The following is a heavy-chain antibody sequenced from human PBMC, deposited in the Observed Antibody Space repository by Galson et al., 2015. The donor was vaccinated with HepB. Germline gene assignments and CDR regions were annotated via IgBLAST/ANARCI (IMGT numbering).Heavy chain of an antibody. D-gene: IGHD3-16*01. CDR1: GFTFRSFG. J-gene: IGHJ3*01. CDR2: ISHDGSNE. Sequence: SLRLSCAAFGFTFRSFGVHWVRQAPGKGLEWVALISHDGSNEYYADSVQGRFTISRDGSKNTLYLQMNSLRAEDTAVYYCARIRGGAMYGAFDVWGQGTKVTVSS. CDR3: ARIRGGAMYGAFDV. V-gene: IGHV3-30-3*01.